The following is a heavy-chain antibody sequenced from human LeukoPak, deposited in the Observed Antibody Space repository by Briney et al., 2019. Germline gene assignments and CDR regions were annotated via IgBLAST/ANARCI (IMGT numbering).Heavy chain of an antibody. CDR1: RFTFSDYH. CDR2: ISPSGNTI. J-gene: IGHJ4*02. D-gene: IGHD1-26*01. CDR3: TRDPPWDLADY. V-gene: IGHV3-11*04. Sequence: GGSLRLSCVGSRFTFSDYHMSWIRQAPGKGLEWVSYISPSGNTIHHIDSVKGRFTISRDNAKNSVYLQMNSLRAEDTAKYYCTRDPPWDLADYWGQGTLVTVSS.